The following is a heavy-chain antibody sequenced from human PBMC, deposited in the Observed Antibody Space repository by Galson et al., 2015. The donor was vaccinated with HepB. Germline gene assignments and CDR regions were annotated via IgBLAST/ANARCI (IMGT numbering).Heavy chain of an antibody. Sequence: TLSLTCSVSGGSISSNNYFWSWIRQHPEKGLEWIAYISDSGRTYSNPSLKSRVSMSIDTSKNQFSLKLTSVTAADTAVYYCAREVNVAGATDGFEIWGQGTLVTVSS. J-gene: IGHJ3*02. CDR1: GGSISSNNYF. CDR2: ISDSGRT. CDR3: AREVNVAGATDGFEI. D-gene: IGHD2-21*01. V-gene: IGHV4-31*03.